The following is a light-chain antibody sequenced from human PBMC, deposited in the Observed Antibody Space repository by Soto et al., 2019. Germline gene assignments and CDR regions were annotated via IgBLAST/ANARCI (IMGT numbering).Light chain of an antibody. V-gene: IGKV3-20*01. CDR1: QSGRDMY. CDR3: QHSCYPQCT. Sequence: EIVLTQSPGTLSLSPGERATLSCRASQSGRDMYLAWYQQKPGQPPRLLIYGVSSRAYGIPDRFSGSGSGTDFTLTISRLEPEDFAVYYCQHSCYPQCTFGQGTKVEIK. J-gene: IGKJ1*01. CDR2: GVS.